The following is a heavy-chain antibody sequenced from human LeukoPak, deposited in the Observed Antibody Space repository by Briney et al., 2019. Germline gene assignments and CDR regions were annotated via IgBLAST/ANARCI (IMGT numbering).Heavy chain of an antibody. J-gene: IGHJ6*02. CDR3: ARATVRAGIAAAGTPPGQGMDV. V-gene: IGHV1-69*04. CDR2: IIPIFGIA. Sequence: GASVKVSCTASGGTFSSYAISWVRQAPGQGLEWMGRIIPIFGIANYAQKFQGRVTITADKSTSTAYMEPRSLRSEDTAVYYCARATVRAGIAAAGTPPGQGMDVWGQGTTVTVSS. CDR1: GGTFSSYA. D-gene: IGHD6-13*01.